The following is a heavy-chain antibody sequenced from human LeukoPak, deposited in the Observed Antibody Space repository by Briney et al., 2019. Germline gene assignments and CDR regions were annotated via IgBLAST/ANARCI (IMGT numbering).Heavy chain of an antibody. D-gene: IGHD6-19*01. Sequence: PGGSLRLSCVASGFTFSNYAMSWVRQAPGKELDWVSGITNNGGTTYYGDSVKGRFTISRDNSKNTLYLQMNSLRADDTAVYYCAKDRGSGWPWGQGTLVTVSS. CDR1: GFTFSNYA. V-gene: IGHV3-23*01. CDR2: ITNNGGTT. J-gene: IGHJ4*02. CDR3: AKDRGSGWP.